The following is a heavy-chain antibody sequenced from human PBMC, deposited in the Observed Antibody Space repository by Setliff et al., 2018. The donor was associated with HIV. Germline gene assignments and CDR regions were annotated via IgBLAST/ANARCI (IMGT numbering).Heavy chain of an antibody. J-gene: IGHJ4*02. CDR2: IYWNDDK. V-gene: IGHV2-5*01. Sequence: TLSLTCSVSGGSISSYYWSWIRQPPGKALEWLALIYWNDDKRYSPSLKSRLTITKDASKNQVVLAMTNMDPVDTATYYCARNMRTSYYDSSGYYFFDNWGQGTLVTVSS. CDR3: ARNMRTSYYDSSGYYFFDN. CDR1: GGSISSYYW. D-gene: IGHD3-22*01.